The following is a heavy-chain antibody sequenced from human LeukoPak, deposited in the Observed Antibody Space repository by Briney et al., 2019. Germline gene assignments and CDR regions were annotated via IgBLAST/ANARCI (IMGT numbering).Heavy chain of an antibody. CDR2: ISSSSSTI. J-gene: IGHJ4*02. V-gene: IGHV3-48*04. CDR3: AREVKSIGLDY. Sequence: GGSLRLSGAASGVTVRSYSMNWVRQAPGKGLEWGSYISSSSSTIYYADSVKGRFTISRDNAKISLFLQMNSLRVEDTAVYYCAREVKSIGLDYWGQGTLVTVSS. D-gene: IGHD4-23*01. CDR1: GVTVRSYS.